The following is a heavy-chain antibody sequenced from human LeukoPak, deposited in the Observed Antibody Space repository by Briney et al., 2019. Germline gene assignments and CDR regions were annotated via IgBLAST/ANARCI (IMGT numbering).Heavy chain of an antibody. Sequence: PGGSLRLSCAASGFTFSNARMSWVRQAPGKGLEWVGRIKSKTDGGTTDYAAPVKGRFTISRDDSKNTLYLQMNSLKTEDTAVYYCTTDLAVAGLYYFDYWGQGTLVTVSA. J-gene: IGHJ4*02. V-gene: IGHV3-15*01. CDR1: GFTFSNAR. CDR2: IKSKTDGGTT. D-gene: IGHD6-19*01. CDR3: TTDLAVAGLYYFDY.